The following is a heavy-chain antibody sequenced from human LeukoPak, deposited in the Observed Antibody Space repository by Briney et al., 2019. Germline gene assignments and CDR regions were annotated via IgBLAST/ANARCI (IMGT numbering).Heavy chain of an antibody. CDR2: ISYDGSNK. CDR3: AREAFRRGDSSGYPSTFDY. CDR1: GFSFGTYG. J-gene: IGHJ4*02. Sequence: GRSLRLSCAASGFSFGTYGMHWVRQAPGKGLEWMAAISYDGSNKYYEDSVKGRFTISRDNSKNTLYLQMNSLRAEDTAVYYCAREAFRRGDSSGYPSTFDYWGQGTLVTVSS. V-gene: IGHV3-30*03. D-gene: IGHD3-22*01.